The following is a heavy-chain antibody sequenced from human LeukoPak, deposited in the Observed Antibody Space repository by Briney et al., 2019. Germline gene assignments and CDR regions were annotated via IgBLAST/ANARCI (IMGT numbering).Heavy chain of an antibody. V-gene: IGHV3-23*01. J-gene: IGHJ4*02. Sequence: ASVKVSCKASGYTFTGYYMHWVRQAPGKGLEWVSAISGSGGSTYYADSVKGRFTISRDNSKNTLYLQMNSLRAEDTAVYYCAKDLGVTIFGVVTHWGQGTLVTVSS. CDR3: AKDLGVTIFGVVTH. D-gene: IGHD3-3*01. CDR2: ISGSGGST. CDR1: GYTFTGYY.